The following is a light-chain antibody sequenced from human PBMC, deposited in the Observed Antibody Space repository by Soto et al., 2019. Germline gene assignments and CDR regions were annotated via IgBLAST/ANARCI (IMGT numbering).Light chain of an antibody. J-gene: IGKJ1*01. V-gene: IGKV3-15*01. Sequence: EIVMPQSPVTLSVSPGERATLSCRASQNISSSLAWYQQTPGQGPSLLLYGTSTRAGGVPARFSGGWSGTEFTLTSTSLQAEDFAVYYCNQYNGWPRTFGQGTKVEI. CDR2: GTS. CDR1: QNISSS. CDR3: NQYNGWPRT.